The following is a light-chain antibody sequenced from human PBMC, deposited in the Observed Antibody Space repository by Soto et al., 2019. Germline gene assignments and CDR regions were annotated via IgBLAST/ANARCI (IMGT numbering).Light chain of an antibody. CDR2: AAS. CDR1: QGISNY. CDR3: HKYNSDPRT. V-gene: IGKV1-27*01. Sequence: DIQMTQSPSSLSASVGDRVTITCRASQGISNYLAWYQQKPGKVPKLLIYAASTLQSGVPSRFSGSGSGTDFTLNISSLQPEDVATYDCHKYNSDPRTFGQGTKVEIK. J-gene: IGKJ1*01.